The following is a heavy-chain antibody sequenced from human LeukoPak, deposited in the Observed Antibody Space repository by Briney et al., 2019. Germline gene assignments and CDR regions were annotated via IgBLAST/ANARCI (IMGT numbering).Heavy chain of an antibody. CDR1: GYTFTGYY. Sequence: ASVKVSCKASGYTFTGYYMHWVRQAPGQGLEWMGWINPNSGGTNYAQKFQGWVTMTRDTSISTAYMELSRLRSDDTAVYYCARGGVGIAAAADYWGQGTLDTVSS. D-gene: IGHD6-13*01. CDR2: INPNSGGT. CDR3: ARGGVGIAAAADY. J-gene: IGHJ4*02. V-gene: IGHV1-2*04.